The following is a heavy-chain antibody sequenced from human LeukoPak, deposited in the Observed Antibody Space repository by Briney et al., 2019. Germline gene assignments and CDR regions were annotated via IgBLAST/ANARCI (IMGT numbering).Heavy chain of an antibody. CDR3: ARNLWFGESTDSFNI. V-gene: IGHV1-2*02. CDR2: INPNSGGI. J-gene: IGHJ3*02. D-gene: IGHD3-10*01. CDR1: GYTFNGYY. Sequence: ASVKVSCKASGYTFNGYYMHWVRQAPGQGLEWMGWINPNSGGINYAQDFQGRVTLTRDTSISTAYMELSRLRSDDTAVYYCARNLWFGESTDSFNIWGQGTMVTVSS.